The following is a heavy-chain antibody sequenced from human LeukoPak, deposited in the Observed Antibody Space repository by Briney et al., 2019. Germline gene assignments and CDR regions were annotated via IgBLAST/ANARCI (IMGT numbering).Heavy chain of an antibody. J-gene: IGHJ5*02. CDR2: IYISGST. D-gene: IGHD6-19*01. Sequence: TSQTLSLTCTVSGGSISSGSCHWSWIRQPAGKGLEWIGHIYISGSTNYNPSLRSRVTISVDTSKNQFSLKLSSVTAADTAVYYCARRMAVAGFNWFDPWGQGTLVTVSS. CDR3: ARRMAVAGFNWFDP. V-gene: IGHV4-61*09. CDR1: GGSISSGSCH.